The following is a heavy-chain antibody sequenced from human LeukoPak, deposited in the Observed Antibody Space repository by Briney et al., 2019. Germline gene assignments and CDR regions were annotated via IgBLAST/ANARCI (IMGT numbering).Heavy chain of an antibody. Sequence: ASVKVSCKASGYTFTGFYMHWVRQAPGQGLEWMGRINPNSGDTNYAQNFQGRVTMTRDTSISTAYMELSRLRSDDTAVYYCARSAITMVRGGGGYYFDYWGQGTLVTVSS. J-gene: IGHJ4*02. CDR2: INPNSGDT. D-gene: IGHD3-10*01. CDR1: GYTFTGFY. CDR3: ARSAITMVRGGGGYYFDY. V-gene: IGHV1-2*06.